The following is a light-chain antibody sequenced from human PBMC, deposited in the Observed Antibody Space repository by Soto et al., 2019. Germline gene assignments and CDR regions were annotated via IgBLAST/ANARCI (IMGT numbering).Light chain of an antibody. Sequence: QSVLTQPPSASGSPGQSVTISCTGTSSDVGGYKYVSWYHQHPGKAPKLMIFEVNKRPSGVPDRFSGSKSGNTASLTVSGLQAEDEADYYCSSYAGINNLGVFGTGTKGTVL. J-gene: IGLJ1*01. CDR3: SSYAGINNLGV. V-gene: IGLV2-8*01. CDR1: SSDVGGYKY. CDR2: EVN.